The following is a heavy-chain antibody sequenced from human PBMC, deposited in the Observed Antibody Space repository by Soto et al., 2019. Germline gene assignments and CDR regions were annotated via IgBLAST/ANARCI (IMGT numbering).Heavy chain of an antibody. CDR2: IKSKTDGGTT. CDR1: GFTFSNAW. CDR3: TTDVDYVGALDFDY. D-gene: IGHD4-17*01. V-gene: IGHV3-15*01. J-gene: IGHJ4*02. Sequence: PGGSLRLSCAASGFTFSNAWMSWVRQAPGKGLEWVGRIKSKTDGGTTDYAAPVKGRFTISRDDSKNTLYLQMNSLKTEDTAVYYCTTDVDYVGALDFDYWGQGTLVTVSS.